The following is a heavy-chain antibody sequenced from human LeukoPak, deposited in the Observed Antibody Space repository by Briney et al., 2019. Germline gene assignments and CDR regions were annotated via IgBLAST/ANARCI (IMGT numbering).Heavy chain of an antibody. V-gene: IGHV3-7*03. Sequence: GGSLRLSCAASGFTVSSYYMSWVRQAPGKGLEWVANINQDGSEKYYVDSVKGRFTISRDHAKNSLFLQMNSLRAEDTAVYYCAKGGDGYNYAHYFDYWGQGTLVTVSS. CDR3: AKGGDGYNYAHYFDY. CDR1: GFTVSSYY. J-gene: IGHJ4*02. CDR2: INQDGSEK. D-gene: IGHD5-24*01.